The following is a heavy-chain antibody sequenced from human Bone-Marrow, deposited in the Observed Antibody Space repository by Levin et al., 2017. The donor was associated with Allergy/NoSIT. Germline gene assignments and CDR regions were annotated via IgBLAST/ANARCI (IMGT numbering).Heavy chain of an antibody. CDR1: GFIFNDHS. Sequence: QSGGSLRLSCAASGFIFNDHSMNWVRQAPGKGLEWVGRTRNKANIYTTEYAASVKGRFTISRDGSRSSLFLQMNSLQTEDTAVYYCAREGDSSAYYIDFDYWGQGTLVTVSS. J-gene: IGHJ4*02. V-gene: IGHV3-72*01. D-gene: IGHD6-19*01. CDR2: TRNKANIYTT. CDR3: AREGDSSAYYIDFDY.